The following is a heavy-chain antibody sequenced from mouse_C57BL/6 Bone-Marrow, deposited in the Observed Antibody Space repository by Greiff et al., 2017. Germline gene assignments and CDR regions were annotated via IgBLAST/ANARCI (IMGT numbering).Heavy chain of an antibody. J-gene: IGHJ2*01. D-gene: IGHD1-1*01. CDR3: ARNYYGSSCFDY. Sequence: VQLVESGAELARPGASVKLSCKASGYTFTSYGISWVKQRTGQGLEWIGEIYPRSGNTYYNEKFKGKATLTADKSSSTAYMELRSLTSEDSAVYFCARNYYGSSCFDYWGQGTTLTVSS. V-gene: IGHV1-81*01. CDR1: GYTFTSYG. CDR2: IYPRSGNT.